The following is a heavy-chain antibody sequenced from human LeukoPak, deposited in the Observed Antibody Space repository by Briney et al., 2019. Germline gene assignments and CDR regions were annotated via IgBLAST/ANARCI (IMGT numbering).Heavy chain of an antibody. D-gene: IGHD3-10*01. CDR2: ITSRSSSI. J-gene: IGHJ4*02. Sequence: GGSLRLSCAASGFTFSNYNMNWVRQAPGKGLEWVSYITSRSSSIYYADSVKGRFTIFRDNAQNSLYLQMNSLRDEDTAVYYCARDSRFGKLLIPYFDYWGQGTLVTVSS. CDR1: GFTFSNYN. V-gene: IGHV3-48*02. CDR3: ARDSRFGKLLIPYFDY.